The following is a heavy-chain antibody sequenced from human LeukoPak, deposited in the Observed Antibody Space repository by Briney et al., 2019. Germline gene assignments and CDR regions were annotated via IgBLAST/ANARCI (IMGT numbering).Heavy chain of an antibody. V-gene: IGHV4-59*01. CDR2: IYYSGST. CDR3: ARGTGYKPFDY. CDR1: GGSINSYY. J-gene: IGHJ4*02. Sequence: SKTLSLTCTVSGGSINSYYWSWIRQSPGKGLEWIGYIYYSGSTNCNPSLKSRVTISVDTSKNQFSLKLNSVTAADTAVYYCARGTGYKPFDYWGQGTLVTVSS. D-gene: IGHD5-24*01.